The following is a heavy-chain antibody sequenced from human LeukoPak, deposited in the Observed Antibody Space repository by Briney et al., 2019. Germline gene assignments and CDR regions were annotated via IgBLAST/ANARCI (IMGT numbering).Heavy chain of an antibody. J-gene: IGHJ6*03. CDR2: ISSSGSTI. CDR1: GFTFSDYY. CDR3: ARDPIQLWLQDYYYMDV. V-gene: IGHV3-11*01. Sequence: PGGSLRLSCAASGFTFSDYYMSWIRQAPGKGLEWVSYISSSGSTIYYADSVKGRFTISRDNAKNSLYLQMNSLRAEDTAVYYCARDPIQLWLQDYYYMDVWGKGTTVTISS. D-gene: IGHD5-18*01.